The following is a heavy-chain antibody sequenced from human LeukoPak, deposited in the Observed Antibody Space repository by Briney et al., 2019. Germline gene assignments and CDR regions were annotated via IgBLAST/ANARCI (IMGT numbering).Heavy chain of an antibody. V-gene: IGHV3-66*01. CDR1: GFTVSSNY. D-gene: IGHD6-13*01. J-gene: IGHJ3*02. Sequence: GGSLRLSCAASGFTVSSNYMSWVRQAPGKGLEWVSVIYSGGSTYYADSVKGRFTISRDNSKNTLYLQMNSLRAEDTAVYYCARDNLAAADPMGAFDIWGQGTMVTVSS. CDR2: IYSGGST. CDR3: ARDNLAAADPMGAFDI.